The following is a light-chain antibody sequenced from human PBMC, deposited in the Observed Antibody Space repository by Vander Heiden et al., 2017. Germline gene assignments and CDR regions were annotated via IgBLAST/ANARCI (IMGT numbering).Light chain of an antibody. CDR1: QSVLYTANNKNY. J-gene: IGKJ4*01. CDR2: WAS. Sequence: DIVMTQSPESLAVSLGERATINCKSSQSVLYTANNKNYLAWYQQKPRQPPKLLIYWASTRESGVPDRFSGSGSGTDFTLTISSLQAEDVAVYYCQQYYTTPLLTFGGGTKVEIK. CDR3: QQYYTTPLLT. V-gene: IGKV4-1*01.